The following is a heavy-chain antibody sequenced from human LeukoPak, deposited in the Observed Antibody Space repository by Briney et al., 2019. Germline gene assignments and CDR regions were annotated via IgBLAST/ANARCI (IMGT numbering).Heavy chain of an antibody. CDR2: ISSSSSYI. J-gene: IGHJ6*03. Sequence: GGSLRLSCAASGFTFSSYSMNWVRQAPGKGLEWVSSISSSSSYIYYADSVKGRFTISRDNAKNSLYLQMNSLRAEDTAVYYCARVSEPVGYCSGGSCYPFFYYYMDVWGKGTTVTISS. D-gene: IGHD2-15*01. CDR3: ARVSEPVGYCSGGSCYPFFYYYMDV. V-gene: IGHV3-21*01. CDR1: GFTFSSYS.